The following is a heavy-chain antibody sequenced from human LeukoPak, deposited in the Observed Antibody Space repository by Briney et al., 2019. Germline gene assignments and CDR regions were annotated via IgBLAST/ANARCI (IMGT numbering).Heavy chain of an antibody. Sequence: GGSLRLSCAASGFTFSSYEMNWVRQAPGKGLEWVSSISSSSSYIYYADSVKGRFTISRDNAKNSLYLQMNSLRAEDTAVYYCARSYYDILTGYYRPMHYYYYMDVWGKGTTVTVSS. J-gene: IGHJ6*03. CDR2: ISSSSSYI. D-gene: IGHD3-9*01. V-gene: IGHV3-21*01. CDR3: ARSYYDILTGYYRPMHYYYYMDV. CDR1: GFTFSSYE.